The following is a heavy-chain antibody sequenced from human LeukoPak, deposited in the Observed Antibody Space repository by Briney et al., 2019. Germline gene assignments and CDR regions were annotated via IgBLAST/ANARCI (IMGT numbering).Heavy chain of an antibody. V-gene: IGHV4-39*01. J-gene: IGHJ4*02. Sequence: SETLSLTCTVSGGSISSSSHYWGWIRQTPGKGLEWIGSIYYSGNTYYNPSLRSRVTISLDTSQNQFSLKLSSVTAADTAVYYCVRHGGAYYDILTGNFDYWGQGTLVTVSS. CDR3: VRHGGAYYDILTGNFDY. D-gene: IGHD3-9*01. CDR1: GGSISSSSHY. CDR2: IYYSGNT.